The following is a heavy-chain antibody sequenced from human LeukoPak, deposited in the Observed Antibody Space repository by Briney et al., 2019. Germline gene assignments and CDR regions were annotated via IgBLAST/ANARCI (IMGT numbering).Heavy chain of an antibody. J-gene: IGHJ6*02. Sequence: ASVKVSCKASGYTFTSYGISWVRQAPGQGLEWMGWISAYNGNTNYAQKLQGRVTMTTDTSTSTAYMELSRLRSDDTAVYYCARGSSGDYGNYYYGMDVWGQGTTVTVSS. D-gene: IGHD4-17*01. CDR2: ISAYNGNT. V-gene: IGHV1-18*01. CDR3: ARGSSGDYGNYYYGMDV. CDR1: GYTFTSYG.